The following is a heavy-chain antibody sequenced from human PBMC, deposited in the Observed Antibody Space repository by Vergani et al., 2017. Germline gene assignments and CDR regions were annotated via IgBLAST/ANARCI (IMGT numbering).Heavy chain of an antibody. D-gene: IGHD1-26*01. CDR1: GFTFSSYA. J-gene: IGHJ4*02. CDR3: AKDQVQWKLLHNYLDH. CDR2: ISYDGSYN. V-gene: IGHV3-30*04. Sequence: QVQLVESGGGVVQPGRSLRLSCAASGFTFSSYAMHWVRQAPGKGLEWVAVISYDGSYNYYADSVKGRCTISIDNSQNTLYLQMNSLRAEATAFYYCAKDQVQWKLLHNYLDHWGQGTLVTVSS.